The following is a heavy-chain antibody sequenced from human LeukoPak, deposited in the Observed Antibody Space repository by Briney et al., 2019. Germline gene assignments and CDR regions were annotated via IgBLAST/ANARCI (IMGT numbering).Heavy chain of an antibody. Sequence: SGGSLRLSCAASGFTFSSYAMSWVRQAPGKGLEWVSAISGSGGSTYYADSVKGRFTISRDNSKNTLYLQMNSLRAEDTAVYYCAKDFFYGSGSYYIIGYFDYWGQGTLVTVSS. V-gene: IGHV3-23*01. CDR2: ISGSGGST. CDR1: GFTFSSYA. CDR3: AKDFFYGSGSYYIIGYFDY. J-gene: IGHJ4*02. D-gene: IGHD3-10*01.